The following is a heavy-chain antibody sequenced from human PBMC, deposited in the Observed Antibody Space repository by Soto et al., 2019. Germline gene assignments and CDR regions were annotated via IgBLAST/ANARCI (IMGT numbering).Heavy chain of an antibody. CDR2: IYYSGST. V-gene: IGHV4-59*01. D-gene: IGHD3-10*01. J-gene: IGHJ3*02. Sequence: SETLSLTCTVSGGSLSSYYWSWMRQPPGKGLEWIGYIYYSGSTSYNPSLKSRVTISIDTSNDQFSLKLSSVTAADTAVYYCGRWFYYGSGSYAFDIWGQGTMVTVSS. CDR1: GGSLSSYY. CDR3: GRWFYYGSGSYAFDI.